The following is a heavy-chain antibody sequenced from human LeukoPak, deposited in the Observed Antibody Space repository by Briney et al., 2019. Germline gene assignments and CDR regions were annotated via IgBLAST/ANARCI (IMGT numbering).Heavy chain of an antibody. Sequence: SVKVSCKSSGGTFSSYVISWVRQAPGQGLEWIGGFIPIFGTANYAQKFQGRVTTTADESTSTAYMELSGLRSEDTAVYYCARENVVVPAAIDFGGWFDPWGQGTLVTVSS. CDR1: GGTFSSYV. V-gene: IGHV1-69*13. CDR3: ARENVVVPAAIDFGGWFDP. J-gene: IGHJ5*02. CDR2: FIPIFGTA. D-gene: IGHD2-2*01.